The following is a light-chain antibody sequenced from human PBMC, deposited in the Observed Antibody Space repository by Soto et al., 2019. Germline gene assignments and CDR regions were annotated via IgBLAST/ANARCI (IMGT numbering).Light chain of an antibody. Sequence: VMTQSPSILSVAPGERVAFSCRASQGVSRKLAWYQHKPGQAPRLLISGASTGATGIPARFSGSGSGTEFTLTISSLQSEDCAIYYCQQYHTWPTTFGGGTKVDIK. CDR1: QGVSRK. V-gene: IGKV3-15*01. CDR2: GAS. CDR3: QQYHTWPTT. J-gene: IGKJ4*01.